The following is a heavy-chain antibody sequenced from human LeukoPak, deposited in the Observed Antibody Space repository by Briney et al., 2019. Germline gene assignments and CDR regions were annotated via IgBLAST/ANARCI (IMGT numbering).Heavy chain of an antibody. CDR3: ARDTSTVTNREFDY. J-gene: IGHJ4*02. V-gene: IGHV3-33*01. CDR1: GFTFSTYG. Sequence: GGSLRLSCGASGFTFSTYGMQWVRQAPGKGLEWVAVIWYDGSNKYYADSVKGRFTISRDNAKNSVFLQMNSLRAEDTAVYYCARDTSTVTNREFDYWGQGTLVTVSS. CDR2: IWYDGSNK. D-gene: IGHD4-17*01.